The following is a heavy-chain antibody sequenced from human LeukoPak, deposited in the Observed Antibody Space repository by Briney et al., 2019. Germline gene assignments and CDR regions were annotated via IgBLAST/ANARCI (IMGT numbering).Heavy chain of an antibody. CDR3: ARNKYYDRYFDS. CDR1: GFTFSKDW. Sequence: PGGSLRLSCAASGFTFSKDWMTWVRQSPGKGLEWVANIKQDGSEWYYVDSVKGRFTISRDNARNSVSLQMNSLRAEDTAVYYCARNKYYDRYFDSWGQGILVTVSS. CDR2: IKQDGSEW. V-gene: IGHV3-7*01. D-gene: IGHD3-22*01. J-gene: IGHJ4*02.